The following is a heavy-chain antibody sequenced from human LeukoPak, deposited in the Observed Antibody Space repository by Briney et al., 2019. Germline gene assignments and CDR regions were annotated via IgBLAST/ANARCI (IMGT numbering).Heavy chain of an antibody. D-gene: IGHD2-2*01. J-gene: IGHJ4*02. Sequence: PGRSLRLSCAASGFTFSSYAMHWVRQARGKGLEWVAVISYDGSNKYYADSVKGRFTISRDNSKNTLYLQMNSLRAEDTAVYYCARDSILVVVPGTFDYWGQGTLVTVSS. CDR3: ARDSILVVVPGTFDY. CDR2: ISYDGSNK. V-gene: IGHV3-30*04. CDR1: GFTFSSYA.